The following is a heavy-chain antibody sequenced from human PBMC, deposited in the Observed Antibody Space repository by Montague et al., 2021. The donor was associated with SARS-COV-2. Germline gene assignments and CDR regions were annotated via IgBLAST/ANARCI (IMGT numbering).Heavy chain of an antibody. J-gene: IGHJ2*01. CDR1: GGSISSSSYY. Sequence: SETLSLTCTVSGGSISSSSYYWGWIRQPPGKGLEWIGSIYYSGSTYYNPSLKSRVTISVDTSVNQFSLKLSSVTAADTAVYYCARHYYDSSGYYSPWYFDLWGRGTLVTVSS. D-gene: IGHD3-22*01. V-gene: IGHV4-39*01. CDR2: IYYSGST. CDR3: ARHYYDSSGYYSPWYFDL.